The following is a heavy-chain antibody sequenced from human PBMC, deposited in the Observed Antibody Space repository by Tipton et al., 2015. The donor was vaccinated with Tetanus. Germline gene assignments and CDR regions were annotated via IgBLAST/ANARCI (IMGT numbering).Heavy chain of an antibody. V-gene: IGHV4-30-4*01. J-gene: IGHJ6*02. CDR3: ARTYYDFSTYYYYGMDV. CDR2: IYQTGTT. D-gene: IGHD3-3*01. CDR1: GASFSSGDYY. Sequence: TLSLTCTVSGASFSSGDYYWSWIRKPPGKDLEWIGYIYQTGTTYYNPSLKGRVTISMDRSNTQFSLRLDSLTAVDTAVYYCARTYYDFSTYYYYGMDVWGQGTTVTVSS.